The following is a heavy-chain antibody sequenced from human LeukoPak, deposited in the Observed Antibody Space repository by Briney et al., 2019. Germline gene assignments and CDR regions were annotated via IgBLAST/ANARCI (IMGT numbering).Heavy chain of an antibody. CDR2: IWYDGSNK. V-gene: IGHV3-33*08. CDR3: ARDKRYYYGMDV. J-gene: IGHJ6*02. Sequence: PGGSLRLSCAASGFSFSTYAMRWVRQAPGKGLEWVAVIWYDGSNKYYADSVKGRFTISRDNSKNTLYLQMNSLRAEDTAVYYCARDKRYYYGMDVWGQGTTVTVSS. CDR1: GFSFSTYA.